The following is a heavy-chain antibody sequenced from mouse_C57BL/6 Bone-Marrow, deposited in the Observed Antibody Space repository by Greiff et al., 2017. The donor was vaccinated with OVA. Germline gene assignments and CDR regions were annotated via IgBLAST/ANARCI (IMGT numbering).Heavy chain of an antibody. J-gene: IGHJ4*01. CDR1: GYAFTNYL. D-gene: IGHD1-1*01. Sequence: QVQLQQSGAELVRSGTSVKVSCKASGYAFTNYLIEWVKQRPGQGLEWIGVINPGSGGTNYNEKFKGKATLTADKSSSTAYMQLSSLTSEDSAVYFCARGTTVVAPYAMDYWGQGTSVTVSS. CDR2: INPGSGGT. CDR3: ARGTTVVAPYAMDY. V-gene: IGHV1-54*01.